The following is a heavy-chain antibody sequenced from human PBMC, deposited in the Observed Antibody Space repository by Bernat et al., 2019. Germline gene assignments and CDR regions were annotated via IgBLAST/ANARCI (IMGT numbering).Heavy chain of an antibody. V-gene: IGHV3-23*04. CDR2: ISGSGGST. Sequence: EVQLVESGGGLVQPGGSLRLSCAASGFTFSSYAMSWVRQAPGKGLEWVSAISGSGGSTYYADSVKGRFTISRDNSKNTLYLQMNSLRAEDTAVYYCAKAIPIFGGWGYYMDVWGKGTTVTVSS. J-gene: IGHJ6*03. CDR3: AKAIPIFGGWGYYMDV. CDR1: GFTFSSYA. D-gene: IGHD3-3*01.